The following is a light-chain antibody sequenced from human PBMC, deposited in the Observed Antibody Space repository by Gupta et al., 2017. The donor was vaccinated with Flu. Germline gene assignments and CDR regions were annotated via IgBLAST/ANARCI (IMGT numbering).Light chain of an antibody. Sequence: QSVLTQPPSVSGAPGQRVTISCPGSSSNIGAGYDVHWYQQLPGTAPKLLIYGNSNRPSGVPDRFSGSKSGTSASLAITGLQAEDEADYYCQSYDSSLSGSEVFGTGTKVTVL. CDR1: SSNIGAGYD. CDR2: GNS. CDR3: QSYDSSLSGSEV. V-gene: IGLV1-40*01. J-gene: IGLJ1*01.